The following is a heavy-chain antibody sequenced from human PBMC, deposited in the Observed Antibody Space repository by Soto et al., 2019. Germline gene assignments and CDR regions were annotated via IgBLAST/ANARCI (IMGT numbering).Heavy chain of an antibody. CDR2: ISYDGSNK. CDR3: AKDRVESGLGEIDY. Sequence: GGSLRLSCAASGFRFSNNGMHWVRQAPGKGLEWVAIISYDGSNKYYVDSVKGRFTISRDNSKNTLYLQMNSLRVEDTAVYYCAKDRVESGLGEIDYWGQGALVTVSS. J-gene: IGHJ4*02. V-gene: IGHV3-30*18. D-gene: IGHD3-16*01. CDR1: GFRFSNNG.